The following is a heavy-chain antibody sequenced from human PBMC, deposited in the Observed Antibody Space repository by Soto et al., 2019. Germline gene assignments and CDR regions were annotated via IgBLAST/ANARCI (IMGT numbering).Heavy chain of an antibody. CDR2: ISSSGITT. CDR3: AKVSGGGSGGSRVRQPSDF. CDR1: GFTFSSYA. J-gene: IGHJ4*02. D-gene: IGHD2-15*01. V-gene: IGHV3-23*01. Sequence: EVQLLESGGGLVQPGGSLRLSCAASGFTFSSYAMTWVRQAPGKGLEWVSGISSSGITTYYADSVKGRFTFSRYNSKNTRFLQMNSLRADDTAIYYCAKVSGGGSGGSRVRQPSDFWGQGTLVTVSS.